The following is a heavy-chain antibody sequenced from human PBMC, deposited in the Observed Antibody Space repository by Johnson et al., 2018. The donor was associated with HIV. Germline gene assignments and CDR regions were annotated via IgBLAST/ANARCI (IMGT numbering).Heavy chain of an antibody. J-gene: IGHJ3*02. D-gene: IGHD2-15*01. Sequence: VQLVESGGGLVKPGGSLRLSCAASGFTVSSNYMSWVRQAPGKGLEWVSVIYSGGSTGYADSVKGRFTISRDNAKNSLYLQMNSLRAEDTAVYYCARAWSLGAFDIWGQGTMVTVSS. CDR1: GFTVSSNY. CDR3: ARAWSLGAFDI. V-gene: IGHV3-66*01. CDR2: IYSGGST.